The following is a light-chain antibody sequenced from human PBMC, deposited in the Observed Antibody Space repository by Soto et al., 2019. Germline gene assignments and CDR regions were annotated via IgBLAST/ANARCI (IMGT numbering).Light chain of an antibody. J-gene: IGLJ1*01. Sequence: QCVLTQPPSVSGAPGQRVTISCTGSSSNIGAGYDVHWYQQLPGTAPKLLIYANNNRPSGVPDRFSGSKSGTSASLAITGLQAEDEADYYCQSYDSSLSGYVFGTGTKVTVL. V-gene: IGLV1-40*01. CDR2: ANN. CDR1: SSNIGAGYD. CDR3: QSYDSSLSGYV.